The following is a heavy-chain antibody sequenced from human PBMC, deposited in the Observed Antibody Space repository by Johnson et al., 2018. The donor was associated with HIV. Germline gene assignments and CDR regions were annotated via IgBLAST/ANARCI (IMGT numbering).Heavy chain of an antibody. CDR3: ARGIPTLPLTGTRGFDI. D-gene: IGHD1-20*01. CDR1: GFTVSSNY. Sequence: VQLVESGGGLIQPGGSLRLSCAASGFTVSSNYMSWVRQAPGKGLEWVSVIYSGGSTYYANSVKGRVTVSRDNSNNTLYLQMGSLRAEDMAVYYCARGIPTLPLTGTRGFDIWGQGTMVTVSS. CDR2: IYSGGST. J-gene: IGHJ3*02. V-gene: IGHV3-66*03.